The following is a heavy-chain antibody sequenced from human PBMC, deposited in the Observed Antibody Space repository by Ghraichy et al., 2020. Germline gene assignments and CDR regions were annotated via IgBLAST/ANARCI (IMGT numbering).Heavy chain of an antibody. D-gene: IGHD3-10*02. J-gene: IGHJ4*02. CDR3: ARGVEADYVVVFDY. CDR2: IYYSGST. CDR1: GGSISSYY. V-gene: IGHV4-59*01. Sequence: GSLRLSCTVSGGSISSYYWSWIRQPPGKGLEWIGYIYYSGSTNYNPSLKSRVTISVDTSKNQFSLKLSSVTAADTAVYYCARGVEADYVVVFDYWGQGTLVTVSS.